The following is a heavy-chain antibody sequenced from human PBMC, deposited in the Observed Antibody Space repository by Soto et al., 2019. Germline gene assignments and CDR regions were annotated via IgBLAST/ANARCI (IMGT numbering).Heavy chain of an antibody. CDR2: ISYDGSNK. CDR3: ARQYTGYYYYGMDV. V-gene: IGHV3-30*03. D-gene: IGHD5-18*01. Sequence: QVQLVESGGGVVQPGRSLRLSCAASGFTFSSYGMHWVRQAPGKGLEWVAVISYDGSNKYYADSVKGRFTISRDNSKNTLYLQMNSLRAEDTAVYYCARQYTGYYYYGMDVWGQGTTVTVSS. CDR1: GFTFSSYG. J-gene: IGHJ6*02.